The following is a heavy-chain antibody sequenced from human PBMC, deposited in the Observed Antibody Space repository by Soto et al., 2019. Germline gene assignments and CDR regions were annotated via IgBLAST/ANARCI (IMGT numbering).Heavy chain of an antibody. V-gene: IGHV3-23*04. D-gene: IGHD3-10*01. CDR3: AKNGPVWFGESARKKFDS. Sequence: EVQLVESGGGLVKTGGSLRLSCGAFGFTFSNAWMSWVRQAPGKGLEWVSAISGSGGNTYYADSVKGRFTISRDNSKNELYLQMNSLRAEDTAVYYCAKNGPVWFGESARKKFDSWGQGTLVSVSS. CDR1: GFTFSNAW. J-gene: IGHJ4*02. CDR2: ISGSGGNT.